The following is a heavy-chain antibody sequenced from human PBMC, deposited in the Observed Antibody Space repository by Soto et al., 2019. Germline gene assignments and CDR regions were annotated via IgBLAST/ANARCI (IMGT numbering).Heavy chain of an antibody. J-gene: IGHJ4*02. CDR1: GFTFDAHA. D-gene: IGHD1-7*01. CDR3: ARCGTTSAISPIRS. CDR2: ISWNSDNI. V-gene: IGHV3-9*01. Sequence: EVQLVESGGGLVQPGRSLRLSCAGSGFTFDAHAMHWVRQAPGKGLEWVSTISWNSDNIHYADSVKGRFTISRDNAKNSLYLQLTSLRAEDTALYYCARCGTTSAISPIRSWGQGTLVTVSS.